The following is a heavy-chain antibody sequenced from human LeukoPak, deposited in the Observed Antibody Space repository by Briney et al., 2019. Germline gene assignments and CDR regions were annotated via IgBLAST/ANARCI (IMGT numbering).Heavy chain of an antibody. CDR1: GGSISSSNW. D-gene: IGHD3-10*01. J-gene: IGHJ6*02. CDR3: ACSMVRGVGYYGMDV. CDR2: IYHSGST. V-gene: IGHV4-4*02. Sequence: SETLSLTCAVSGGSISSSNWWSWVRQPPGKGLEWIGEIYHSGSTNYNPSLKSRVTISVDKSKNQFSLKLSSVTAADTAVYYCACSMVRGVGYYGMDVWGQGTTVTVSS.